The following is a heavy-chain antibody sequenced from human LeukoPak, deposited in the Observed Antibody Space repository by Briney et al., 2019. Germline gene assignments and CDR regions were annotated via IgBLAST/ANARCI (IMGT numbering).Heavy chain of an antibody. CDR2: IKSKTDGETT. Sequence: PGGSLRISCVDSGFTFTNAWMSWVRQAPGKGLEWIGRIKSKTDGETTNYAEPVRGRFTISRDDSKSAVYLQMNSLKIEDTAVYYCTTDLGTYYHGSQRLIPIDYWGQGTLVTVSS. CDR1: GFTFTNAW. D-gene: IGHD3-10*01. V-gene: IGHV3-15*01. J-gene: IGHJ4*02. CDR3: TTDLGTYYHGSQRLIPIDY.